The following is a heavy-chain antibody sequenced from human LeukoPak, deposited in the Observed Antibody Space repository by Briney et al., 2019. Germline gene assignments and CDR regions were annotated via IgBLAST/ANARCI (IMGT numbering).Heavy chain of an antibody. D-gene: IGHD4-17*01. CDR2: IYYSGST. J-gene: IGHJ4*02. V-gene: IGHV4-59*12. CDR1: GGSISSYY. CDR3: AREVGGDFDALDY. Sequence: SETLSLTCTASGGSISSYYWSWIRQPPGKGLEWIGYIYYSGSTNYNPSLKSRVTISVDNSKNQLSLTLTSVTAADTAVYYCAREVGGDFDALDYWGQGTLVTVSS.